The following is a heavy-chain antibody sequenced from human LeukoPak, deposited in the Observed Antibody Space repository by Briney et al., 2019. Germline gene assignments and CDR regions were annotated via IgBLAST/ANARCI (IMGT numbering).Heavy chain of an antibody. Sequence: GGSLRLSCAASGFISSDYSLHWVRQAPGKGLEWVAVTLYDGTMAYYVDSVKGRFTISRDNSKNTLYLQMNSLRAEDTAVYYCAKDPKYCSGGSCYKDYWGQGTLVTVSS. CDR2: TLYDGTMA. CDR3: AKDPKYCSGGSCYKDY. D-gene: IGHD2-15*01. V-gene: IGHV3-30*04. CDR1: GFISSDYS. J-gene: IGHJ4*02.